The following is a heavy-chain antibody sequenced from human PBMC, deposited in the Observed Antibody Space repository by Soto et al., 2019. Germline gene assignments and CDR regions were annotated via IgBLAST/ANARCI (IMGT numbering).Heavy chain of an antibody. J-gene: IGHJ1*01. CDR2: IYPGDSDT. CDR1: GYSFTSYW. Sequence: EVQLVQSGAEVKKPGESLKISCKGSGYSFTSYWIGWVRQMPGKGLEWMGIIYPGDSDTRYSPSFQGQVTLSADKSISTAYLQWRSLKASDTAMYYCARKGVSYSSGWTEYFQHWGQGTLVTVSS. CDR3: ARKGVSYSSGWTEYFQH. D-gene: IGHD6-19*01. V-gene: IGHV5-51*03.